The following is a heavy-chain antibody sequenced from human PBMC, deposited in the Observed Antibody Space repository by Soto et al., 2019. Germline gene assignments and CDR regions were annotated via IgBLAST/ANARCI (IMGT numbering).Heavy chain of an antibody. Sequence: SVKVSCKASGGTFSSYAISWVRQARVHWLEWMGGIIPIFGTANYAQKFQGRVTITADESTSTAYMELSSLRSEDTAVYYCARDKGAPLPAARNYYYYGMDVWGQGTTVTVSS. V-gene: IGHV1-69*13. D-gene: IGHD2-2*01. CDR3: ARDKGAPLPAARNYYYYGMDV. J-gene: IGHJ6*02. CDR1: GGTFSSYA. CDR2: IIPIFGTA.